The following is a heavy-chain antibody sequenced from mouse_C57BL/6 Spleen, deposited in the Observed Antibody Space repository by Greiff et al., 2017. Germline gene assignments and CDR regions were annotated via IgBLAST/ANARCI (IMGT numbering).Heavy chain of an antibody. D-gene: IGHD2-4*01. J-gene: IGHJ1*03. CDR1: GYSITSGYD. CDR3: AREKRDDYDVGWYFDV. V-gene: IGHV3-1*01. CDR2: ISYSGST. Sequence: EVQLQESGPGMVKPSQSLSLTCTVTGYSITSGYDWHWIRHFPGNKLEWMGYISYSGSTNYNPSLKSRISITHDTSKNHFFLKLNSVTTEDTATYYCAREKRDDYDVGWYFDVWGTGTTVTVSS.